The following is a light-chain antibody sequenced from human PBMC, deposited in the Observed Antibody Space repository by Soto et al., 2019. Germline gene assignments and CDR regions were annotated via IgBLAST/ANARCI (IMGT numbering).Light chain of an antibody. CDR2: EVT. V-gene: IGLV2-14*01. CDR3: TSYTTSSTLV. CDR1: SSDVGGYNF. J-gene: IGLJ1*01. Sequence: QAVVTQPASVSGSPGQSITISCTGTSSDVGGYNFVSWYQQHPGKAPQVIIYEVTNRPSGVSNRFSGSKSGNTASLTISGLQAEDEADYYCTSYTTSSTLVFGTGTKLTVL.